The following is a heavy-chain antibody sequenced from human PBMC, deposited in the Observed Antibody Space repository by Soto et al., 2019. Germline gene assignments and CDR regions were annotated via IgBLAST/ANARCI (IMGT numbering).Heavy chain of an antibody. CDR1: GYTFTSYY. J-gene: IGHJ4*02. D-gene: IGHD6-19*01. Sequence: GASVKVSCKASGYTFTSYYMHWVRQAPGQGLEWMGIINPSGGSTSYAQKFQGRVTITADESTSTAYMELSSLRSEDTAVYYCARDPAIAVAGTSSALGYWGQGTLVTVSS. CDR2: INPSGGST. V-gene: IGHV1-46*01. CDR3: ARDPAIAVAGTSSALGY.